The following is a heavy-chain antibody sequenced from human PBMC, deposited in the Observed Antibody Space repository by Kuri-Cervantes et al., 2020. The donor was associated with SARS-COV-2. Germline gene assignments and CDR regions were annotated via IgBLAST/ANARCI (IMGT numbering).Heavy chain of an antibody. J-gene: IGHJ4*02. Sequence: GESLKISCAASGLTFSSYSMNWVRQAPGKGLEWVSSISSSSSYIYYADSVKGRFTISRDNAKNSLYLQMNSLRAEDTAVYYCARGDWIAARPIGYWGQGTLVT. D-gene: IGHD6-6*01. CDR2: ISSSSSYI. CDR1: GLTFSSYS. CDR3: ARGDWIAARPIGY. V-gene: IGHV3-21*01.